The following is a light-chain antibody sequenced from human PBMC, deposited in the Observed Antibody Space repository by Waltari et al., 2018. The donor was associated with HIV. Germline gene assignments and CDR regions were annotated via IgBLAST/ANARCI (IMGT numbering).Light chain of an antibody. CDR1: QSVSSY. V-gene: IGKV3-11*01. CDR3: QQRSNWPKT. CDR2: DAS. Sequence: EIVLTQSPATLSLSPGDTATLSCRASQSVSSYLAWYQQKPGQAPRLLIYDASNRATGIPARFSGSGSGTDFNLTISSLEPEDFAVYYCQQRSNWPKTFGQGTKVEIK. J-gene: IGKJ1*01.